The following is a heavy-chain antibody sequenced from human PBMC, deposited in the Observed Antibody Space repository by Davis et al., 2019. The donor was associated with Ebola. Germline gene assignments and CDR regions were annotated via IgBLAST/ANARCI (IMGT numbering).Heavy chain of an antibody. V-gene: IGHV3-23*01. CDR1: GFSFSSYA. D-gene: IGHD1-26*01. J-gene: IGHJ4*02. CDR2: IGGSGTST. Sequence: PGGSLRLSCAASGFSFSSYAMTWVRQAPGKGLEWVSTIGGSGTSTYYEDSVRGRFTTSSDNSKNTLYLQMSRLRAEDTAVYYGAKGPKGGSLDYWGQGTLVTVSS. CDR3: AKGPKGGSLDY.